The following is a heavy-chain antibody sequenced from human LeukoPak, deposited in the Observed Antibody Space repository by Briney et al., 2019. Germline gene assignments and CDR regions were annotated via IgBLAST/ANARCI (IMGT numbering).Heavy chain of an antibody. CDR2: INTNTGNP. Sequence: ASVKVSCKASGYTFTSYAMNWVRQAPGQGLEWMGWINTNTGNPTYAQGFTGRFVFSLDTSVSTAYLQISSLKAEDTAVYYCARGTEDYYGSGSYPDYWGQGTLVTVSS. V-gene: IGHV7-4-1*02. CDR1: GYTFTSYA. CDR3: ARGTEDYYGSGSYPDY. D-gene: IGHD3-10*01. J-gene: IGHJ4*02.